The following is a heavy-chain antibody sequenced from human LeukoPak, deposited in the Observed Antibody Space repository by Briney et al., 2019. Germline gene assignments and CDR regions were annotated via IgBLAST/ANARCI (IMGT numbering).Heavy chain of an antibody. CDR2: INPSGGST. CDR1: GYTFTNYF. J-gene: IGHJ4*02. V-gene: IGHV1-46*01. D-gene: IGHD3-10*01. Sequence: ASVKVSCKASGYTFTNYFVHWVRQAPGQGLEWMGIINPSGGSTSYGQKFQGRVTMTRDTSSSTVYMELSSLRSDDTAVYFCAREGPGRGFDYWGQGILVTVSS. CDR3: AREGPGRGFDY.